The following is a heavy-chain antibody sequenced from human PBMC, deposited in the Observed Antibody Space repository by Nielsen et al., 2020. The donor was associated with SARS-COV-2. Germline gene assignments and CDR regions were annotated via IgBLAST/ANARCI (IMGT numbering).Heavy chain of an antibody. D-gene: IGHD3-16*01. V-gene: IGHV4-59*13. Sequence: SETLSLTCTVSSGSISSYYWSWIRQPPGKGLEWIGYIYYSGSTNYKSSLKSRVIISVDTSKNQFSLKLSSVTAADTAVYYCARKGGNGTPGWYFDLWGRGTLVTVSS. J-gene: IGHJ2*01. CDR1: SGSISSYY. CDR3: ARKGGNGTPGWYFDL. CDR2: IYYSGST.